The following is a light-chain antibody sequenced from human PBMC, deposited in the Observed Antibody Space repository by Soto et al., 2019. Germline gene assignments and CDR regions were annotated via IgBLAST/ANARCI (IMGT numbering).Light chain of an antibody. Sequence: DIQIAPSPYSVSASVGDIVTITCRASQSIVTYLNWYLQKPGKAPKLLVYAAYNLQSGVPSRFSGSGSGTDFTLTISSLQPEDFATYFCQQSYSTPPWTFGQGTKVDIK. CDR1: QSIVTY. CDR2: AAY. J-gene: IGKJ1*01. CDR3: QQSYSTPPWT. V-gene: IGKV1-39*01.